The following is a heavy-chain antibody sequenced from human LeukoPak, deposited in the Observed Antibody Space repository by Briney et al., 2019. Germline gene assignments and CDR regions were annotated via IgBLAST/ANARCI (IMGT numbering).Heavy chain of an antibody. CDR3: AREDYDSSGNGGFDY. Sequence: GGSLRLSCAASGFTVGSNYMSWVRQAPGKGLEWVSVIYSGGSTYYADSVKGRFTISRDNSKNTLYLQMNSLRAEDTAVYYCAREDYDSSGNGGFDYWGQGTLVTVSS. V-gene: IGHV3-53*01. CDR2: IYSGGST. J-gene: IGHJ4*02. CDR1: GFTVGSNY. D-gene: IGHD3-22*01.